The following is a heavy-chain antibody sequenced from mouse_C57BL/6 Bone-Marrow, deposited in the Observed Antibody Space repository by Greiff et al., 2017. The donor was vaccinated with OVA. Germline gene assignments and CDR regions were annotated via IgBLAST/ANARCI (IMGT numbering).Heavy chain of an antibody. CDR3: ARDYGSSYGDYFDY. CDR2: IDPEDGET. J-gene: IGHJ2*01. V-gene: IGHV14-2*01. CDR1: GFNIKDYY. D-gene: IGHD1-1*01. Sequence: EVQVVESGAELVKPGASVKLSCTASGFNIKDYYMHWVKQRTEQGLEWIGRIDPEDGETKYAPKFQGKATITADTSSNAAYLQLSSLTSEDTAVYYCARDYGSSYGDYFDYWGQGTTLTVSS.